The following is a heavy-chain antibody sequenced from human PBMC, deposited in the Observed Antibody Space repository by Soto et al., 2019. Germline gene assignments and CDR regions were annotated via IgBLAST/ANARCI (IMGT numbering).Heavy chain of an antibody. D-gene: IGHD4-17*01. CDR2: ISSSGSTI. Sequence: GGSLRLSCAASGFTFSDYYMSWIRQAPGKGLEWVSYISSSGSTIYYADSVKGRFTISRDNAKNSLYLQMNSLRAEDTAVYYCARVPYGDYDNYYFDYWGQGTLVTVSS. CDR3: ARVPYGDYDNYYFDY. V-gene: IGHV3-11*01. CDR1: GFTFSDYY. J-gene: IGHJ4*02.